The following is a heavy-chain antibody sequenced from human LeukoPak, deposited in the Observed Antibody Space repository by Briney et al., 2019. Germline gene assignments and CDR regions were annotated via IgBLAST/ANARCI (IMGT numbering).Heavy chain of an antibody. J-gene: IGHJ3*02. Sequence: GGSLRLSCAASGFTVSSNYMSWVRQAPGKGLEWVSVIYSGGSTYYADSVKGRFTISRDNSKNTLYPQMNSLRAEDTAVYYCARDYRWLQWPDAFDIWGQGTMVTVSS. V-gene: IGHV3-66*01. CDR2: IYSGGST. CDR3: ARDYRWLQWPDAFDI. D-gene: IGHD5-24*01. CDR1: GFTVSSNY.